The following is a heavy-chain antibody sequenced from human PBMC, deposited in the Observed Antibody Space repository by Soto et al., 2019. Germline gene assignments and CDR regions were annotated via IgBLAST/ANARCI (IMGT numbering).Heavy chain of an antibody. Sequence: GGSLRLSCAASGFTFSSYGMHWVRQAPGKGLEWVAVISDDGSNEYYADSVKGRFTISRDNSKNTLYLQMSSLRAEDTAVYYCAKPAIITMIVVVSYFDYWGQGTRVTVSS. J-gene: IGHJ4*02. CDR1: GFTFSSYG. D-gene: IGHD3-22*01. V-gene: IGHV3-30*18. CDR2: ISDDGSNE. CDR3: AKPAIITMIVVVSYFDY.